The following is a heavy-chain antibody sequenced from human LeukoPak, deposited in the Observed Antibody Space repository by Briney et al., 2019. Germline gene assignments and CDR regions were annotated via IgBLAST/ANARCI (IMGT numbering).Heavy chain of an antibody. V-gene: IGHV4-34*01. J-gene: IGHJ6*03. CDR2: INHSGST. CDR1: GGSFSGYY. Sequence: PSETLSLTCAVYGGSFSGYYWSWIRQPPGKGLDWIGEINHSGSTNYNPSLKSRVTISVDTSKNQFSLKLSSVTAADTAVYYCARQDGGYYMDVWGKGTTVTISS. D-gene: IGHD3-16*01. CDR3: ARQDGGYYMDV.